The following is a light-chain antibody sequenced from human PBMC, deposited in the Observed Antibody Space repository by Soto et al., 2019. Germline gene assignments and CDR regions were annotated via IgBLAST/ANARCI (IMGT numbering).Light chain of an antibody. CDR1: QSVSSSY. J-gene: IGKJ4*01. V-gene: IGKV3-20*01. CDR3: QQYATSPALT. Sequence: EIVLTQSPGTLSLSPGERATLSCRASQSVSSSYLAWYQQKPGQAPRLLIYGASSRATGIPDRFSGSGSGTDFTLTISRLEPEDFAVYFCQQYATSPALTLGGGTKVEIK. CDR2: GAS.